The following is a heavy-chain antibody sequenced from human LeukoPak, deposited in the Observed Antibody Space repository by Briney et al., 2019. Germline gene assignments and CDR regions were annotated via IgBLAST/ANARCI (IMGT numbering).Heavy chain of an antibody. CDR3: ARVKSTEQQENWFDP. CDR2: IIPIFGTA. V-gene: IGHV1-69*13. D-gene: IGHD6-13*01. CDR1: GGTSSSYA. J-gene: IGHJ5*02. Sequence: GASVKVSSKASGGTSSSYAISCVRHAPRQRLERMGGIIPIFGTANYAQKFQGRVTITADESTSTAYMELSSLRSEGTAVYYCARVKSTEQQENWFDPWGQGTLVTVSS.